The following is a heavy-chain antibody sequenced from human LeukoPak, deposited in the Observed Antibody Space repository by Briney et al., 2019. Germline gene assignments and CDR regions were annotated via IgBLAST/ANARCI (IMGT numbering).Heavy chain of an antibody. D-gene: IGHD4-23*01. CDR2: IVGSGTNT. Sequence: GGSLRLSCAASGFTFSSYAMSWVRQAPGKGLEWVSAIVGSGTNTYYADSVKGRFTISRDNSKNTLYLQLSSLRAEDTALYYWEKERAVARRGVFNIGGQGKRVPVSS. J-gene: IGHJ3*02. CDR1: GFTFSSYA. CDR3: EKERAVARRGVFNI. V-gene: IGHV3-23*01.